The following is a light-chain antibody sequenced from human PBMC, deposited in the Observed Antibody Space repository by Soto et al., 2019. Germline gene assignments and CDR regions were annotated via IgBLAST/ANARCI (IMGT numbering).Light chain of an antibody. CDR3: QQRSNWPLT. Sequence: EIVLTQSPGTLSLSPGERATLSCGASQSITSSYLAWYQQKPGQAPRLLMYGASTRAPGIPDRLSGSGSGTDFTLTISRLEPEDFAVYYCQQRSNWPLTFGQGTRLEN. CDR2: GAS. J-gene: IGKJ5*01. CDR1: QSITSSY. V-gene: IGKV3D-20*02.